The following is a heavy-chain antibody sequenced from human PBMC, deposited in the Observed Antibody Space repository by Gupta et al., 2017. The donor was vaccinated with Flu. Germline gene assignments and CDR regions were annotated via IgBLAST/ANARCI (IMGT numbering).Heavy chain of an antibody. D-gene: IGHD3-3*01. CDR2: ISGSGGST. Sequence: EVQLLESGAGLLQPGGSLRLSCAASGFTFRSYAMSWDRQAPGKGLEWVSAISGSGGSTYYADAVKGRFTISRDNSKDTLYLQMNSLRAEDTAVYYCAKAKRTIFGVVPNYYYYGMDVWGQGTTVTVSS. V-gene: IGHV3-23*01. CDR1: GFTFRSYA. J-gene: IGHJ6*02. CDR3: AKAKRTIFGVVPNYYYYGMDV.